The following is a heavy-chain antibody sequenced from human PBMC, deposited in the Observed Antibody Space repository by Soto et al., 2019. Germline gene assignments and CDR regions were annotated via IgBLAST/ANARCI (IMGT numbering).Heavy chain of an antibody. CDR2: IIPIFGTA. V-gene: IGHV1-69*13. J-gene: IGHJ4*02. CDR1: GGTFSSYA. Sequence: SVKVSCKASGGTFSSYAISWVRQAPGQGLEWMGGIIPIFGTANYAQKFQGRVTITADESTSTAYMELSSLRSEDTAVYYCARAINSRFGEFLNWGQGTLVTVSS. D-gene: IGHD3-10*01. CDR3: ARAINSRFGEFLN.